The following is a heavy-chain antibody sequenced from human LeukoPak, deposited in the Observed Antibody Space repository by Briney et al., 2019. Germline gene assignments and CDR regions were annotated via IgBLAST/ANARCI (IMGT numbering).Heavy chain of an antibody. CDR1: GGSISSYY. CDR3: ARVGANWFDP. Sequence: PSETLSLTCTVSGGSISSYYWSWIRQPPGKGLEWIGSIYYSGSTYYNPSLKSRVTISVDTSKNQFSLKLSSVTAADTAVYYCARVGANWFDPWGQGTLVTVSS. CDR2: IYYSGST. V-gene: IGHV4-59*12. J-gene: IGHJ5*02.